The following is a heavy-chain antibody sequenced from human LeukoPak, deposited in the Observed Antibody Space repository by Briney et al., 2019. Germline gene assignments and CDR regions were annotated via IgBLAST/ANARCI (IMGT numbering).Heavy chain of an antibody. CDR3: ASGNVKGSFPEDYGGNSGVSYFDY. CDR1: GGSISSSSYY. V-gene: IGHV4-39*01. CDR2: IYYSGST. D-gene: IGHD4-23*01. Sequence: PSETLSLTCTVSGGSISSSSYYWGWIRQPPGKGLEWIGSIYYSGSTYYNPSLKSRVTISVDTSKNQFSLKLSSVTAADTAVYYCASGNVKGSFPEDYGGNSGVSYFDYWGQGTLVTVSS. J-gene: IGHJ4*02.